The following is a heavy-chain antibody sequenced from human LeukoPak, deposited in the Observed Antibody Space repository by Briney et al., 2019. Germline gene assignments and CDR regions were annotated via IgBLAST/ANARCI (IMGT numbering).Heavy chain of an antibody. CDR1: GFTVSSNY. V-gene: IGHV3-53*01. D-gene: IGHD1-14*01. CDR2: IYSGGST. Sequence: PGGSLRLSCAASGFTVSSNYMSWVRQAPGKGREWVSVIYSGGSTYYADSVKGRFTISRDNSKNTLYLQVNSLRAEDTAVYYCAKAGRNAFDIWGQGTMVTVSS. CDR3: AKAGRNAFDI. J-gene: IGHJ3*02.